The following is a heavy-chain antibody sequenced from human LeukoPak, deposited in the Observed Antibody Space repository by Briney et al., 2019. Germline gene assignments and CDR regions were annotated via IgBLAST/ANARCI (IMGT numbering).Heavy chain of an antibody. CDR1: GYTFTGYY. CDR3: ARVAGLAGTEPYYYYYMDV. CDR2: INPNSGGT. V-gene: IGHV1-2*02. J-gene: IGHJ6*03. Sequence: ASVKVSCKASGYTFTGYYMHWVRQAPGQGLEWMGWINPNSGGTNYAQKFQGRVTMTRDTSISTAYMELSRLRSDDTAVYYCARVAGLAGTEPYYYYYMDVWGKGTTVTVSS. D-gene: IGHD6-19*01.